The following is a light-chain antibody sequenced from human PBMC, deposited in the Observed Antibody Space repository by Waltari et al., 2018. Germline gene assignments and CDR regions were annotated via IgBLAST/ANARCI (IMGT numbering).Light chain of an antibody. V-gene: IGLV2-23*01. CDR1: SNDVGTDNL. CDR3: CSYVGSSTSYV. J-gene: IGLJ1*01. Sequence: QSALTQPASVSGSPGQAITISCTGVSNDVGTDNLVAWYQQYPGKAPKLMIYEASKRPSGVSNRCSGSKSCNPASLTISGLQAEDEADYFCCSYVGSSTSYVFGIGTKVTVL. CDR2: EAS.